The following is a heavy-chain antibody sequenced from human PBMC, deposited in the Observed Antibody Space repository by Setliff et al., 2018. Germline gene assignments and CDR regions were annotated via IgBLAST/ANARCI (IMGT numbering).Heavy chain of an antibody. CDR2: TIPMFGTT. CDR3: ARAHLPGSGSYFGFDY. D-gene: IGHD1-26*01. Sequence: ASVKVSCKASGGTFRSYGISWVRQAPGQGLEWMGGTIPMFGTTNYARKFQGRVTIITDESTSTAYMQLSSLRSDDTAVYYCARAHLPGSGSYFGFDYWGQGTLVTVSS. CDR1: GGTFRSYG. J-gene: IGHJ4*02. V-gene: IGHV1-69*05.